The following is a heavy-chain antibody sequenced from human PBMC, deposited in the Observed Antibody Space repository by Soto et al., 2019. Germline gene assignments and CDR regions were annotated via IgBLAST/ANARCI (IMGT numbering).Heavy chain of an antibody. CDR2: IKSKTDGGTT. CDR1: GFTFSNAW. Sequence: GFLRLSCAASGFTFSNAWMNWVRQAPGKGLEWVGRIKSKTDGGTTDYAAPVKGRFTISRDDSKNTLYLQMNSLKTEDTAVYYYTTRLSSSWEDFDYWGQGTLVTVSS. V-gene: IGHV3-15*07. D-gene: IGHD6-13*01. CDR3: TTRLSSSWEDFDY. J-gene: IGHJ4*02.